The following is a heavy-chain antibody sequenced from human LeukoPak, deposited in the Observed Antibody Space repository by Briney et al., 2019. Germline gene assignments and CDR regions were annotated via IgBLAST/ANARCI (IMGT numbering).Heavy chain of an antibody. CDR3: ARPYQYYDFWSGYSSYFDY. CDR2: MNPNSGNT. D-gene: IGHD3-3*01. CDR1: GYTFTSYD. Sequence: GASVKVSCKASGYTFTSYDINWVRQATGQGLEWMGWMNPNSGNTGYAQKFQGRVTMTRNTSISTAYMELSSLRSEDTAVYYCARPYQYYDFWSGYSSYFDYWGQGTLVTVSS. V-gene: IGHV1-8*01. J-gene: IGHJ4*02.